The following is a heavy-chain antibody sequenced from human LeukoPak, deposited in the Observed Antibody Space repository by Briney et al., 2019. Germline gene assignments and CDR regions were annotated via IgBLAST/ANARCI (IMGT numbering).Heavy chain of an antibody. CDR1: GFTVSGNY. Sequence: GGSLALSCAVSGFTVSGNYMTWVRQAPGKGLEWVSVIYTGGTTYYRDSVKGRFTISRHNSKNMVNLQMDSLRPEDTAVYYCASGPTYDYVRVILYWGQGTLVTVSS. J-gene: IGHJ4*02. V-gene: IGHV3-53*04. CDR3: ASGPTYDYVRVILY. CDR2: IYTGGTT. D-gene: IGHD3-16*01.